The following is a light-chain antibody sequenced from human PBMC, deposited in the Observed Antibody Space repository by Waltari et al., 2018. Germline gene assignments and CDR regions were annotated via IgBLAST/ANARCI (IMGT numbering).Light chain of an antibody. CDR1: QDIGNN. V-gene: IGKV1-17*01. J-gene: IGKJ1*01. Sequence: DIQMTQSPSSLSASVGDTVTITCQASQDIGNNLNWYQHKPETAPKLLIYRASSLQSGIPTRFSDSGSGTIFALTIISLQPEDFATYYCQEGYSDPWTFGPGTQVEI. CDR2: RAS. CDR3: QEGYSDPWT.